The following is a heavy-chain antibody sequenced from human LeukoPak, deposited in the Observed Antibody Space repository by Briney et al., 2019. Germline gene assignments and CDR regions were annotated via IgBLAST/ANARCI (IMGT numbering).Heavy chain of an antibody. Sequence: GGSLRLSCAASGFIFSSYAMSWVRQAPGKGLEWVSALSGSGGSTYYADSVKGRFTISRDNSKNTLYLQMNSLRAEDTAVYYCARRNIAAAALDYWGQGTLVTVSS. CDR2: LSGSGGST. V-gene: IGHV3-23*01. J-gene: IGHJ4*02. CDR3: ARRNIAAAALDY. D-gene: IGHD6-13*01. CDR1: GFIFSSYA.